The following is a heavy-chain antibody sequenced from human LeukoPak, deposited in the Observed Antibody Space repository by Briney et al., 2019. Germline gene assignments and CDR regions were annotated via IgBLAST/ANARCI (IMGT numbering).Heavy chain of an antibody. CDR3: ARHMGGVYYYYYMDV. CDR1: GYSFSYYW. V-gene: IGHV5-51*01. D-gene: IGHD3-16*01. J-gene: IGHJ6*03. Sequence: GESLKISCKGSGYSFSYYWIGWVRQVPGKGLEWMGIIYPGDSDTRYSPSFQGQVTISADKSISTAYLQWSSLKASDTATYYCARHMGGVYYYYYMDVWGKGTTVTISS. CDR2: IYPGDSDT.